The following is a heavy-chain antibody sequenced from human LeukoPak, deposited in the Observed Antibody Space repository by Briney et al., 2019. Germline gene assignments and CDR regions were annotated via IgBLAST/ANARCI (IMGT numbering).Heavy chain of an antibody. CDR1: GYTFTGYY. CDR2: INPNSGGT. J-gene: IGHJ6*02. V-gene: IGHV1-2*02. CDR3: ARFPDYGDYGMDV. D-gene: IGHD4-17*01. Sequence: ASVKVSCKASGYTFTGYYMHRVRQAPGQGLEWMGWINPNSGGTNYAQKFQGRVTMTRDTSISTAYMELSRLRSDDTAVYYCARFPDYGDYGMDVWGQGTTVTVSS.